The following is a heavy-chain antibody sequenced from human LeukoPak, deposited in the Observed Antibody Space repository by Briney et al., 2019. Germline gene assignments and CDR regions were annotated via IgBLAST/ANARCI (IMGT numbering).Heavy chain of an antibody. D-gene: IGHD6-13*01. V-gene: IGHV3-73*01. J-gene: IGHJ4*02. Sequence: GGSLRLSCAAAGFTFSGSAMYWVRQASGKGLGWVGRVRSKANNYATAYAASVKGRFTISRDDSKNTACLQMNSLKTEDTAVYYCTTLVEPELGIPTDYWGQGTLVSVSS. CDR3: TTLVEPELGIPTDY. CDR1: GFTFSGSA. CDR2: VRSKANNYAT.